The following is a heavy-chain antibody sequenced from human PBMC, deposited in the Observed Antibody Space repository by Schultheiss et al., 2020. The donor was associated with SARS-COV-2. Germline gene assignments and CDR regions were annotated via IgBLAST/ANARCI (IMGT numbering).Heavy chain of an antibody. CDR3: AKDHSGTTGTTPWFDP. CDR2: INPSGGST. J-gene: IGHJ5*02. V-gene: IGHV1-46*01. Sequence: ASVKVSCKASGYTFTSYYMHWVRQAPGQGLEWMGIINPSGGSTSYAQKFQGRVTMTRNTSISTAYMELSSLRSEDTAVYYCAKDHSGTTGTTPWFDPWGQGTLVTGSS. CDR1: GYTFTSYY. D-gene: IGHD1-1*01.